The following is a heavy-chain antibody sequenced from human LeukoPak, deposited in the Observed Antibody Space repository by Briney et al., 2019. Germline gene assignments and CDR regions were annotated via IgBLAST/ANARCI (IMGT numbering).Heavy chain of an antibody. J-gene: IGHJ4*02. D-gene: IGHD1-26*01. Sequence: SVKVSCKASGGTFSSYAISWVRQAPGQGLEWMGGIIPIFGTANYAQKFQGRVTITADESTSTAYMKLSSLRSEDTAVYYCARDWGSSGYYNYWGQGTLVTVSS. V-gene: IGHV1-69*01. CDR2: IIPIFGTA. CDR1: GGTFSSYA. CDR3: ARDWGSSGYYNY.